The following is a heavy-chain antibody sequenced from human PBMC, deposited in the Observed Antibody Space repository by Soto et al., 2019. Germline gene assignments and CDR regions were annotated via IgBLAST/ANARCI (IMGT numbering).Heavy chain of an antibody. CDR3: ARGSYDILTGYLGGMDV. D-gene: IGHD3-9*01. CDR2: INPSGGST. V-gene: IGHV1-46*01. J-gene: IGHJ6*02. CDR1: GYTFTSYY. Sequence: QVQLVQSGAEVKKPGASVKVSCKASGYTFTSYYMHWVRQAPGQGLEWMGIINPSGGSTSYAQKFQGRFTMTRDTSTSTVYMELSSLRSEDTAVYYCARGSYDILTGYLGGMDVWGQGTTVTVSS.